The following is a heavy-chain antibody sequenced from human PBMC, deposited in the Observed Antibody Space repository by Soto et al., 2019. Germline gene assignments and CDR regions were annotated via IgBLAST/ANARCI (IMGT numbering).Heavy chain of an antibody. D-gene: IGHD1-26*01. J-gene: IGHJ4*02. CDR3: ARRYGSAIDY. Sequence: QVQLQESGPGLVKPSETLSLTCTVSGGTISSWYWSWIRQPPGKGLEWIGYIYYSGSTNRNPSPKSRVTISVDTSKNQFSLKLSSVTAADTAVYYCARRYGSAIDYWGLGTLVTVSS. V-gene: IGHV4-59*08. CDR2: IYYSGST. CDR1: GGTISSWY.